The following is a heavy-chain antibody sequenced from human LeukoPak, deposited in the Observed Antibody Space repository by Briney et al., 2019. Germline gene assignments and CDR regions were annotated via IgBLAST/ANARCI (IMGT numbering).Heavy chain of an antibody. CDR3: AKDLRGYSYGYFDY. D-gene: IGHD5-18*01. CDR2: SSGSGGST. V-gene: IGHV3-23*01. Sequence: GGSLRLSCAASGFTFSGYAMSGVRQAPGKGLEWGSASSGSGGSTYYADSVKGRFTISRDNSKTTLYLQMNSLRAEDTAVYYCAKDLRGYSYGYFDYWGQGTLVTVSS. CDR1: GFTFSGYA. J-gene: IGHJ4*02.